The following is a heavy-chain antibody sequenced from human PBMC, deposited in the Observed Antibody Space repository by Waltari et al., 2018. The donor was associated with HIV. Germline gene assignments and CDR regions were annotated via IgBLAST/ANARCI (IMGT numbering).Heavy chain of an antibody. Sequence: VQLVQSGAEVKKPGSSVRVSCKASGDTLSNYAVSRVRQAPGQGLEWMGRNIPAIGIAMHTENFQGRVTINADKSTNSAYMELGGLRSEDTALYFCTLGRIDDIRSGRENLGGFDPWGPGTLVTVSS. CDR2: NIPAIGIA. J-gene: IGHJ5*02. D-gene: IGHD3-3*01. CDR3: TLGRIDDIRSGRENLGGFDP. CDR1: GDTLSNYA. V-gene: IGHV1-69*04.